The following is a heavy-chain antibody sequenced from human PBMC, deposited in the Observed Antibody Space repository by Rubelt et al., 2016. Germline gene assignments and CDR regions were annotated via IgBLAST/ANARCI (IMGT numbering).Heavy chain of an antibody. D-gene: IGHD3-16*01. CDR3: ARGKNWGNWFDP. J-gene: IGHJ5*02. CDR2: INHSGST. Sequence: QVQLQQWGAGLLKPSETLSLTCAVYGGSFSGYYWSWIRQPPGKGLEWIGEINHSGSTNYNPSLKSGITISVDTSKNQFSLKRRSVTAADTAVYYCARGKNWGNWFDPWGQGTLVTVSS. CDR1: GGSFSGYY. V-gene: IGHV4-34*01.